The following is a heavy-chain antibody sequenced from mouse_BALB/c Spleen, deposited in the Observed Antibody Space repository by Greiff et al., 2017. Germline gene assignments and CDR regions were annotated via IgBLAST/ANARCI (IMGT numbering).Heavy chain of an antibody. D-gene: IGHD4-1*01. Sequence: VQLQQSGAELVRPGSSVKISCKASGYAFSSYWMNWVKQRPGQGLEWIGQIYPGDGDTNYNGKFKGKATLTADKSSSTAYMQLSSLTSEDSAVYFCARSNWDYFDYWGQGTTLTVSS. CDR3: ARSNWDYFDY. V-gene: IGHV1-80*01. J-gene: IGHJ2*01. CDR2: IYPGDGDT. CDR1: GYAFSSYW.